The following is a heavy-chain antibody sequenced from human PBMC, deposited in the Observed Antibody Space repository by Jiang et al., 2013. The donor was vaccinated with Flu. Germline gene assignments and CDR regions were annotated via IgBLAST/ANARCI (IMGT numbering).Heavy chain of an antibody. CDR1: GYTFTSYA. CDR2: INTNTGNP. D-gene: IGHD6-13*01. J-gene: IGHJ4*02. Sequence: VQSGSELKKPGASVKVSCKASGYTFTSYAMNWVRQAPGQGLEWMGWINTNTGNPTYAQGFTGRFVFSLDTSVSTAYLQISSLKAEDTAVYYCARVVRHNLFPSASGSSWGDYFDYWGQGTLVTVSS. V-gene: IGHV7-4-1*02. CDR3: ARVVRHNLFPSASGSSWGDYFDY.